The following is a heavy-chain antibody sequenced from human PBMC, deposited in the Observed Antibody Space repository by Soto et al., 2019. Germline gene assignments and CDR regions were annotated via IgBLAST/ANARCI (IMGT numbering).Heavy chain of an antibody. CDR2: MNPNSGRT. Sequence: QVQLVQSGAEVRKPGASVKVSCKASGYTFTSYDINWVRQAPGQGLEWMGWMNPNSGRTAYAQKLQRRVPMTRSTFIITAYMELGSLRSEDTAVYYCARPHDYIWGSHRTIESYAMDVWGQGTTFTVSS. V-gene: IGHV1-8*01. J-gene: IGHJ6*02. CDR3: ARPHDYIWGSHRTIESYAMDV. D-gene: IGHD3-16*02. CDR1: GYTFTSYD.